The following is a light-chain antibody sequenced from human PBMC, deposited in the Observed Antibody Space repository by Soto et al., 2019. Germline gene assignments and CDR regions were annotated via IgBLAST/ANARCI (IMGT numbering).Light chain of an antibody. V-gene: IGLV2-11*01. CDR2: DVT. CDR3: CSYAGDFYV. J-gene: IGLJ1*01. CDR1: TSDVGSYEY. Sequence: QSALTQPRSVSGSPGQSVAISCTGTTSDVGSYEYVSWYQQHPGKAPELIIFDVTKRPSGVPDRFSGSKSGNTASLTISGLQAEDEADYFCCSYAGDFYVFGSGTKVTVL.